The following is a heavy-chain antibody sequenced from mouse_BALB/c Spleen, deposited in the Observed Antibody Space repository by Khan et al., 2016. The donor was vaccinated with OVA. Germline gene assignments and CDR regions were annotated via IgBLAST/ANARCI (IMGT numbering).Heavy chain of an antibody. CDR3: TRLAYYYDSEGFAY. V-gene: IGHV5-6*01. Sequence: EVQLVESGGDLVKPGGSLKLSCAASGFTFSTYGMSWVRQAPDKRLEWVATVSTGGSYTYYPDSVKGRFTISRDNAKNNLYLQQSGLRSEATSMFFCTRLAYYYDSEGFAYWGQGTLVTVSA. J-gene: IGHJ3*01. D-gene: IGHD1-1*01. CDR1: GFTFSTYG. CDR2: VSTGGSYT.